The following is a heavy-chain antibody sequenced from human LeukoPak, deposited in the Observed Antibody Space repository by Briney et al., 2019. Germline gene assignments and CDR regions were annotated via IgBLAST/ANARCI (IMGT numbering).Heavy chain of an antibody. CDR3: ARRPPWGYYYYGMDV. CDR1: GGSISSYY. J-gene: IGHJ6*02. Sequence: PSETLSLTCTVSGGSISSYYWGWIRQPPGKGLEWIGYIYYSGSTNYNPSLKSRVTISVDTSKNQFSLKLSSVTAADTAVYYCARRPPWGYYYYGMDVWGQGTTVTVSS. D-gene: IGHD7-27*01. CDR2: IYYSGST. V-gene: IGHV4-59*01.